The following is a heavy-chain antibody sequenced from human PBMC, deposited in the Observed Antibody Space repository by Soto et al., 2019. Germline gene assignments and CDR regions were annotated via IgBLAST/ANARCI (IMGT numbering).Heavy chain of an antibody. D-gene: IGHD3-3*01. CDR3: ARGMSIFWSGYYNAEYFQH. J-gene: IGHJ1*01. CDR1: GYTFTSYG. V-gene: IGHV1-18*04. CDR2: ISAYNGNT. Sequence: QVQLVQSGAEVKKPGASVKVSCKASGYTFTSYGISWVRQAPGQGLEWMGWISAYNGNTNYAQKLQGRVTMTTDTSTSTAYMELRSLRSDDTAVYYCARGMSIFWSGYYNAEYFQHWGQGTLVTVSS.